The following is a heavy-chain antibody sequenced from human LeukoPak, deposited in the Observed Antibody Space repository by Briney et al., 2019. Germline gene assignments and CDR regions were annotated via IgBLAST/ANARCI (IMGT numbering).Heavy chain of an antibody. CDR1: GFTFSNYG. CDR2: ISLSGGST. CDR3: ARVDIVSHTYPLDL. V-gene: IGHV3-23*01. D-gene: IGHD5-12*01. Sequence: PGGSLRLSCAAFGFTFSNYGMRWVRQAPGKGLEWVSGISLSGGSTNYADSVKGRLTISRDNSKNTLHLQMNNVRAEDAAVYFCARVDIVSHTYPLDLTGRGTLVIVSS. J-gene: IGHJ2*01.